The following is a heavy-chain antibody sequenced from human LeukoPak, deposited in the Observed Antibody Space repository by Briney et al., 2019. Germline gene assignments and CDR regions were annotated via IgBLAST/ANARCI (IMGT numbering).Heavy chain of an antibody. CDR2: IIPIFGTA. D-gene: IGHD3-10*01. CDR1: GGTFSSYT. Sequence: ASVKVSCKASGGTFSSYTISWVRQAPGQGLEWMGGIIPIFGTANYAQKFQGRVTITADESTSTAYMELSSLRSEDTAVYYCARVQGADGSGSYWTGPFDYWGQGTLVTVSS. V-gene: IGHV1-69*13. J-gene: IGHJ4*02. CDR3: ARVQGADGSGSYWTGPFDY.